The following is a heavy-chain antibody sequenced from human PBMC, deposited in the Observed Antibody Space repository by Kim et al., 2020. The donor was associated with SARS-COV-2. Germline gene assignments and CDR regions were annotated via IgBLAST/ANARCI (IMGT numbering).Heavy chain of an antibody. Sequence: YYNPSLKSRVTISVDTSKNQFSLKLSSVTAADTAVYYCATGAYGGNLDYWGQGTLVTVSS. CDR3: ATGAYGGNLDY. D-gene: IGHD4-17*01. V-gene: IGHV4-31*02. J-gene: IGHJ4*02.